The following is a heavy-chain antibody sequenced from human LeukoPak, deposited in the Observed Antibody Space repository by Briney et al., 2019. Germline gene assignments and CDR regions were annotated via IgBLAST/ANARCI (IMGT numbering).Heavy chain of an antibody. J-gene: IGHJ3*02. CDR1: GGSISSGDYY. CDR2: IYYSGST. Sequence: SQTLSLTCTVSGGSISSGDYYWSWIRQPPGKGLEWIGYIYYSGSTNYNPSLKSRVTISVDTSKNQFSLKLSSVTAADTAVYYCAGAPDCSSTSCYGDAFDIWGQGTMVTVSS. V-gene: IGHV4-61*08. D-gene: IGHD2-2*01. CDR3: AGAPDCSSTSCYGDAFDI.